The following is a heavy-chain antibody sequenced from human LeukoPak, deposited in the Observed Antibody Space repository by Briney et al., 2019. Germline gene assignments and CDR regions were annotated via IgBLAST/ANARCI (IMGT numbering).Heavy chain of an antibody. CDR2: IIPIFGTA. J-gene: IGHJ5*02. Sequence: SVKVSCKASGYTFISYNINWVRQVTGQGLEWMGGIIPIFGTANYAQKFQGRVTITADESTSTAYMELSSLRSEDTAVYYCARSLAYCGGDCYSNWFDPWGQGTLVTVSS. V-gene: IGHV1-69*13. D-gene: IGHD2-21*02. CDR3: ARSLAYCGGDCYSNWFDP. CDR1: GYTFISYN.